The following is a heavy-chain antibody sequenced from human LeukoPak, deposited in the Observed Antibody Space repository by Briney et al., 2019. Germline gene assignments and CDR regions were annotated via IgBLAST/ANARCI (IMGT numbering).Heavy chain of an antibody. CDR1: GYTLTELS. J-gene: IGHJ2*01. Sequence: ASVKVSCKVSGYTLTELSMHWVRQAPGKGLEWMGGFDPEDGETIYAQKLQGRVTMTEDTSTDTAYMELSSLRSEDTAVYYCATANRSLAAAGHSNWYFDLWGRGTLVTVSS. V-gene: IGHV1-24*01. D-gene: IGHD6-13*01. CDR3: ATANRSLAAAGHSNWYFDL. CDR2: FDPEDGET.